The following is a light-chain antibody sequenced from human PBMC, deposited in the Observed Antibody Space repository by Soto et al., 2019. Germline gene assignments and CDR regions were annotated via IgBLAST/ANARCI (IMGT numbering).Light chain of an antibody. Sequence: DIQMTQSPSSLSASVGDRVTITCRASQSISSYLNWFQQKPGNPPKLLIYAASILQGGVPSRFSGSGSGTDFTLTIRSLQPEDFATYYCQQTYSSPETFGQGTKVEI. CDR2: AAS. CDR1: QSISSY. V-gene: IGKV1-39*01. J-gene: IGKJ1*01. CDR3: QQTYSSPET.